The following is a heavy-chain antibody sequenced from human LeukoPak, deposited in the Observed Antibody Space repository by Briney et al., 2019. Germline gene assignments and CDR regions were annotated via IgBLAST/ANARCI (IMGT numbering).Heavy chain of an antibody. J-gene: IGHJ4*02. D-gene: IGHD3/OR15-3a*01. Sequence: SETLSLTCTVSGGSLSDYYWTWVRQPPGKGLEWIGYIYYSGSTNYNPSLKSRVTISVDTSKNQFSLKLSSVTAADTAMYYCASGLSHWGQGTLVTVSS. CDR2: IYYSGST. V-gene: IGHV4-59*12. CDR3: ASGLSH. CDR1: GGSLSDYY.